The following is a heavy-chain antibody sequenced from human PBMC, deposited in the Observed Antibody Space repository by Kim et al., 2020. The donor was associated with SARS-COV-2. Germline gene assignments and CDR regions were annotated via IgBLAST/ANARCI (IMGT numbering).Heavy chain of an antibody. Sequence: SETLSLTCTVSGGSISSYYWSWIRQPPGKGLEWIGYIYSSGSTNYNPSLKSRVTLSVDTSKNQFSLKLDSVTAADTAVYYCARGLDSSVYYAGGAFDIW. V-gene: IGHV4-59*01. CDR2: IYSSGST. CDR1: GGSISSYY. J-gene: IGHJ3*02. CDR3: ARGLDSSVYYAGGAFDI. D-gene: IGHD3-22*01.